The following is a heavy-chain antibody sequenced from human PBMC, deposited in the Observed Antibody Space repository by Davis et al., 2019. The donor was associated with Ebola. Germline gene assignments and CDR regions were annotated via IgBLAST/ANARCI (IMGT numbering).Heavy chain of an antibody. D-gene: IGHD6-6*01. CDR3: ARETAARPRYNWFDP. CDR2: INPNSGGA. Sequence: ASVKVSCKASGFILTNYAIHWVRQAPGQGLEWMGRINPNSGGANYAQKFQGRVTMTRDTSISTAYMELSRLRSDDTAVYYCARETAARPRYNWFDPWGQGTLVTVSS. V-gene: IGHV1-2*06. CDR1: GFILTNYA. J-gene: IGHJ5*02.